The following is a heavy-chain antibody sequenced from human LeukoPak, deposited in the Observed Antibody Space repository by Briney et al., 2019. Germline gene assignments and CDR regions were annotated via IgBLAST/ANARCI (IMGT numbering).Heavy chain of an antibody. CDR2: ISSGSSA. CDR3: AREGGFYRPLDY. J-gene: IGHJ4*02. CDR1: GFTFPNYA. D-gene: IGHD3-3*01. V-gene: IGHV3-23*01. Sequence: GRSLRLSCAASGFTFPNYAMTWVRQAPGKGLEWVSVISSGSSAYYADSVKGRFTISRDNSKNTLYLQMSSLRDEDTAVYYCAREGGFYRPLDYSGQGTLVTVSS.